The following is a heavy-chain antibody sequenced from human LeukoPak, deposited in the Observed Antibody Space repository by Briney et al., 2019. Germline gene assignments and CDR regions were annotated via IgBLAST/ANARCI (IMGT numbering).Heavy chain of an antibody. J-gene: IGHJ5*02. V-gene: IGHV4-59*01. Sequence: SETLSLTCTVSGGSISSYYWSWIRQPPGKGLEWIGYIYYSGSTNYNPSLKSRVTIPVDTSKNQFSLKLSSVTAADTAVYYCARDHGGVFDPWGQGTLVTVSS. D-gene: IGHD3-16*01. CDR2: IYYSGST. CDR1: GGSISSYY. CDR3: ARDHGGVFDP.